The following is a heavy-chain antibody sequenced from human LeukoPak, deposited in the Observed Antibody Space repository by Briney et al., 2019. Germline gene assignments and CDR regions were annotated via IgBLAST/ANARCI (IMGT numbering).Heavy chain of an antibody. Sequence: GESLKISCKGSGYSFTSYWIGWVRPMPGKGLEWMGIIYPGDSDTRYSPSFQGQVTISADKSISTAYLQWSSLKASDTAMYYCARPYDSSGYTVRYWGQGTLVTVSS. CDR1: GYSFTSYW. D-gene: IGHD3-22*01. CDR3: ARPYDSSGYTVRY. CDR2: IYPGDSDT. V-gene: IGHV5-51*01. J-gene: IGHJ4*02.